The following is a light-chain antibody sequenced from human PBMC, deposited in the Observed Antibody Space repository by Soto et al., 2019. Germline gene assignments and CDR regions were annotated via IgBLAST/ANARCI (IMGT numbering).Light chain of an antibody. V-gene: IGLV2-8*01. J-gene: IGLJ1*01. CDR3: TSDAGRHNSYV. Sequence: QSALAQPPSASGSPGQSVTVSCTGTSSDVGGYSYVSWYQQHPGKDPKLMIYEVTKRPAGLLHRSFVSKCGNTASLTVSGIQADDGSNYYCTSDAGRHNSYV. CDR1: SSDVGGYSY. CDR2: EVT.